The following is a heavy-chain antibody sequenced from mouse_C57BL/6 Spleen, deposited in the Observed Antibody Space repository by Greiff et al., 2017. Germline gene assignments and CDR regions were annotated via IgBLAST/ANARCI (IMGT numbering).Heavy chain of an antibody. CDR3: ATLTTVVATRGYFDV. CDR2: IYPGSGST. J-gene: IGHJ1*03. V-gene: IGHV1-55*01. Sequence: VQLQQPGAELVKPGASVKMSCKASGYTFTSYWITWVKQRPGQGLEWIGDIYPGSGSTNYNEKFKSKATLTVDTSSSTAYMQLSSLTSEDSAVYYSATLTTVVATRGYFDVWGTGTTVTVSS. CDR1: GYTFTSYW. D-gene: IGHD1-1*01.